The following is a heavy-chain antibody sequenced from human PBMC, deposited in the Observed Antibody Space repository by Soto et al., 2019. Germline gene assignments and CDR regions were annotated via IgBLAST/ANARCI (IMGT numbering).Heavy chain of an antibody. Sequence: QVQLVQSGAEVKKSGASVKVSCKASGYTFTSYGISWVRQAPGQGLEWMGWISAYNGNTNYAQKLQGRVTMTTDTSRSKAAMELRSLRSDDTAVYYCATGWFGEFVYCFDYWGQGTLVTVSS. CDR3: ATGWFGEFVYCFDY. CDR1: GYTFTSYG. J-gene: IGHJ4*02. V-gene: IGHV1-18*01. D-gene: IGHD3-10*01. CDR2: ISAYNGNT.